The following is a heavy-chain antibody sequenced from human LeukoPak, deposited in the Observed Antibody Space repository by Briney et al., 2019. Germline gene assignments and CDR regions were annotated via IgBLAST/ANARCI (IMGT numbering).Heavy chain of an antibody. D-gene: IGHD2-2*01. Sequence: GGSLRLSCAASGFTFSDYYMSWIRQTPGKGLEWVSYISSSGYTTYHADSVKGRFTISRDNAKSSLYLQMNSLRAEDTALYYCARAPITSPFYFDYWGQGTLVTVSS. CDR1: GFTFSDYY. CDR2: ISSSGYTT. J-gene: IGHJ4*02. CDR3: ARAPITSPFYFDY. V-gene: IGHV3-11*01.